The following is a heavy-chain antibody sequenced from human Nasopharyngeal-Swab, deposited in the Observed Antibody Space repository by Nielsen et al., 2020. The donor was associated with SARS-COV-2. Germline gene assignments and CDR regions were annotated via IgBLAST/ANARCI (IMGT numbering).Heavy chain of an antibody. CDR3: ARASKTGAAAGLHPFGN. J-gene: IGHJ4*02. CDR2: TEIGGIT. Sequence: GESLKISCAVSGFIVSSTYMSWVRQAPGKGLEWVSVTEIGGITHYADSVKGRFTISRDSSTNTLYLQMNSLRVEDTAVYYCARASKTGAAAGLHPFGNWGQGTLVTVSS. CDR1: GFIVSSTY. D-gene: IGHD6-13*01. V-gene: IGHV3-53*01.